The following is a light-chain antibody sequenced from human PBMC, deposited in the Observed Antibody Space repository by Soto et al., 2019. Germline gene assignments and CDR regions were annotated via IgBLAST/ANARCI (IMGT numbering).Light chain of an antibody. CDR1: QSVTNSF. J-gene: IGKJ1*01. CDR2: GAS. V-gene: IGKV3-20*01. Sequence: EIVLAQSPGTLSLSPGERATLSCRASQSVTNSFLAWYHQKPGQAPRLLIYGASRRATGIPDRFTGSGSGIDFTLTISRLEPEDFAVYYCQQYVSSPWAFGQGTKVEI. CDR3: QQYVSSPWA.